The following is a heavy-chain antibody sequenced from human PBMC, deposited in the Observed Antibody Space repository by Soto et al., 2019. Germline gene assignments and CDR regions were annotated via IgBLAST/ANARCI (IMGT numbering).Heavy chain of an antibody. V-gene: IGHV1-8*01. J-gene: IGHJ6*02. CDR1: GYTFTSYD. CDR2: MNPNSGNT. D-gene: IGHD3-3*01. Sequence: ASVKVSCKASGYTFTSYDINWVRQATGQGLEWMGWMNPNSGNTGYAQKFQGRVTMTRNTSISTAYMELSSLRSEDTAVYYCARVRITIFRDYYYGMAVWGQGTRVTVSS. CDR3: ARVRITIFRDYYYGMAV.